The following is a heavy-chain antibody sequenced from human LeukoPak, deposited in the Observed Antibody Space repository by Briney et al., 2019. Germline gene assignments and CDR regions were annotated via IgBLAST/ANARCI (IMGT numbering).Heavy chain of an antibody. CDR3: ARRSATSGWDDWFDP. D-gene: IGHD6-19*01. Sequence: PSETLSLTCAVYGGSFSSYYWGWIRQPPGKGLEWIGTIYYSGSTYYNPSLKSRVTISADTSKNQFFLKVSSVTAADTAVYYCARRSATSGWDDWFDPWGQGTLVTVSS. CDR2: IYYSGST. CDR1: GGSFSSYY. V-gene: IGHV4-39*01. J-gene: IGHJ5*02.